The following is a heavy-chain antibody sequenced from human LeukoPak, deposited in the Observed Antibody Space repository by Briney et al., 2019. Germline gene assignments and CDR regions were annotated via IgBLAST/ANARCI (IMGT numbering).Heavy chain of an antibody. V-gene: IGHV3-21*01. CDR2: ISSSSYI. D-gene: IGHD3-22*01. CDR3: AIIELWDYYDSSGYYDFDY. CDR1: GFTFSSYS. J-gene: IGHJ4*02. Sequence: GGSLRLSCAASGFTFSSYSMNWVRQAPGKGLEWVSSISSSSYIYYADSVKGRFTISRDNAKNSLYLQMNSLRAEDTAVYYCAIIELWDYYDSSGYYDFDYWGQGTLVTVSS.